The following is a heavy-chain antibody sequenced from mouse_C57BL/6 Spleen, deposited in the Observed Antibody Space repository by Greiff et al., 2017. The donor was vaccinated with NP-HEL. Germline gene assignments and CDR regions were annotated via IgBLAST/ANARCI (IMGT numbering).Heavy chain of an antibody. CDR2: ISDGGSYT. D-gene: IGHD1-1*01. J-gene: IGHJ1*03. CDR3: ARDYGSSYPYFDV. Sequence: EVMLVESGGGLVKPGGSLKLSCAASGFTFSSYAMSWVRQTPEKRLEWVATISDGGSYTYYPDNVKGRFTISRDNAKNNLYLQMSHLKSEDTAMYYCARDYGSSYPYFDVWGTGTTVTVSS. CDR1: GFTFSSYA. V-gene: IGHV5-4*01.